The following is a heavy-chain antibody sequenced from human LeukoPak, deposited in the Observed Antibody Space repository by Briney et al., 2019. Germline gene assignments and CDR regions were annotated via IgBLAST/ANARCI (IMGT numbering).Heavy chain of an antibody. CDR1: GFTFDDYA. CDR2: ISWNSGSI. CDR3: AKGAVTTSMDV. Sequence: PGGSLRLSCAASGFTFDDYAMHWVRQDPGKGLEWVSGISWNSGSIGYADSVKGRFTISRDNAKNSLYLQMNSLRAEDTALYYCAKGAVTTSMDVWGQGTTVTVSS. D-gene: IGHD1-1*01. J-gene: IGHJ6*02. V-gene: IGHV3-9*01.